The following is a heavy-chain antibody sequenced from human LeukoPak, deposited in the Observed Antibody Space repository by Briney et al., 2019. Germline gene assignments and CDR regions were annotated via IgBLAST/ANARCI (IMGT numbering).Heavy chain of an antibody. V-gene: IGHV3-21*01. J-gene: IGHJ3*01. CDR2: ISSTSTSI. CDR1: GFTFSSHT. Sequence: GGSLRLSCAASGFTFSSHTMNWVRQAPGKGLEWVSSISSTSTSIYHADSVKGRFTISRDNTKNSLYLQMDSPRAEDTAVYYCARGFRAFDFWAQGTMVTVSS. CDR3: ARGFRAFDF.